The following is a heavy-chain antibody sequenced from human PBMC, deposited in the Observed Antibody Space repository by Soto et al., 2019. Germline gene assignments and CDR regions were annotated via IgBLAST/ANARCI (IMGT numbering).Heavy chain of an antibody. D-gene: IGHD1-1*01. Sequence: QVHLVQSGAEVKKPGASVKVSCKGSGYDFTTDGITWVRQAPGQGLEWMAWISAHNGNTDYAQKLQGRVTVTRDTSTSTAYMELRRLRSDDTAMYYCTRGRYGDYWGQGALVTVSS. CDR3: TRGRYGDY. J-gene: IGHJ4*02. CDR1: GYDFTTDG. CDR2: ISAHNGNT. V-gene: IGHV1-18*01.